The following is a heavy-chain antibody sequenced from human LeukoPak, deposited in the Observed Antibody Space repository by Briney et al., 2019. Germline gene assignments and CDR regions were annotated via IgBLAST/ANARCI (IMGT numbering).Heavy chain of an antibody. CDR3: ARGMGYSYGHPQGAFDI. CDR2: MSAYNGKT. Sequence: ASVKVSCKASGYTFTSYGFNWVRQAPGQGLEWMGWMSAYNGKTNYAHSLQGRVTVTADTSTSTAYMELRSLRSEDTAVYYCARGMGYSYGHPQGAFDIWGQGTMVTVSS. D-gene: IGHD5-18*01. V-gene: IGHV1-18*01. J-gene: IGHJ3*02. CDR1: GYTFTSYG.